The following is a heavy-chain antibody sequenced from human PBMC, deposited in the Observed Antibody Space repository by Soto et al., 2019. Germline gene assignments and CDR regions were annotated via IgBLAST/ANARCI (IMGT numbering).Heavy chain of an antibody. D-gene: IGHD3-22*01. Sequence: PGESLKISCKGSGYSFTSYWIGWVRQMPGKGLEWMGIIYPGGSDTRYSPSFQGQVTISADKSISTAYLQWSSLKASDTAMYYCARTYYYDSSGYYYYYYGMDVWGQGTTVTVSS. CDR1: GYSFTSYW. CDR2: IYPGGSDT. V-gene: IGHV5-51*01. J-gene: IGHJ6*02. CDR3: ARTYYYDSSGYYYYYYGMDV.